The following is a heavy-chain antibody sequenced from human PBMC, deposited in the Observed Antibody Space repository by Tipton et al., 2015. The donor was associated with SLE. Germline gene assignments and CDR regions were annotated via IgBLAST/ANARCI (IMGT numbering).Heavy chain of an antibody. CDR2: GYYSGST. V-gene: IGHV4-34*01. J-gene: IGHJ4*02. Sequence: TLSLTCAVYGGSFSAYYWIWIRQPPGKGLEWIGSGYYSGSTYYNPSLKSRVTISIDTSKNQFSLKLSSVTAADTAVYYCARRYNRPITIFGVANFDYWGQGTLVTVSS. CDR1: GGSFSAYY. CDR3: ARRYNRPITIFGVANFDY. D-gene: IGHD3-3*01.